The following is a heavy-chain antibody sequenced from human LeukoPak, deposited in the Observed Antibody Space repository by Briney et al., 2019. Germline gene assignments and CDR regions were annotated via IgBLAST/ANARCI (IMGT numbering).Heavy chain of an antibody. CDR3: AREEGPYFDC. CDR2: LNWNGDNT. CDR1: VFTFHDHG. V-gene: IGHV3-20*04. Sequence: PGGSLRLSCAASVFTFHDHGMSWVRQAPGKGLEWVSALNWNGDNTGYADSVRGRFTISRDNARKSLDLQMNSLTVEDTAYYYCAREEGPYFDCWGQGTLVTVSS. J-gene: IGHJ4*02.